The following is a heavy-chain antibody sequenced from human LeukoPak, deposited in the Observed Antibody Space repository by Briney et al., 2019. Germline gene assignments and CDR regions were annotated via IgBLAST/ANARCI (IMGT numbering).Heavy chain of an antibody. V-gene: IGHV1-46*01. CDR1: GYTFTSYY. CDR2: INPSGGST. Sequence: ASVKVSCKASGYTFTSYYMHWVRQAPGQGLEWMGIINPSGGSTSYAQKFQGRVTMTRDMSTSTVYMELSSLRSEDTAVYYCARGRLDRLQSDSSGWYYFDYWGQGTLVTVSS. D-gene: IGHD6-19*01. CDR3: ARGRLDRLQSDSSGWYYFDY. J-gene: IGHJ4*02.